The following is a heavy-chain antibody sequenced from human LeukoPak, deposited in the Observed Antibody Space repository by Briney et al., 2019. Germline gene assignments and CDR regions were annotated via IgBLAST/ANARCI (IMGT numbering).Heavy chain of an antibody. CDR1: GFIFSRSS. V-gene: IGHV3-7*01. Sequence: GGSLRLSCAGSGFIFSRSSMTWVRQSPGKGLEWGATINPDGSMKWYLDSVNGRFTISRDNSDNAVFLQMNSLRVEDMAVYYCAKLLGDVTTLDYWGQGILVTVSS. CDR2: INPDGSMK. D-gene: IGHD3-16*01. CDR3: AKLLGDVTTLDY. J-gene: IGHJ4*02.